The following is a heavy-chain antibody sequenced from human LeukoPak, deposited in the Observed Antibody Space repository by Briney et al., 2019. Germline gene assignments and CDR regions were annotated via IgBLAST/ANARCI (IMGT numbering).Heavy chain of an antibody. CDR2: IRWSSDTI. CDR1: GFTFDDYA. V-gene: IGHV3-9*01. CDR3: VKAYHDSSGYAAFDV. Sequence: GGSLRLSCAASGFTFDDYAMHWVRQVPGKGLEWVSGIRWSSDTIGYADSVKGRFTFSRDNAKNSLYLQMNSLRAEDTALYYCVKAYHDSSGYAAFDVWGQGTMVTVSS. J-gene: IGHJ3*01. D-gene: IGHD3-22*01.